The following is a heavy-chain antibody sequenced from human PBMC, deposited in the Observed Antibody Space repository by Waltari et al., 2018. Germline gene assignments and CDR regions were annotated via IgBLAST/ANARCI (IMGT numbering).Heavy chain of an antibody. D-gene: IGHD2-21*02. CDR3: ARLSLVRQGGNFAGFDY. J-gene: IGHJ4*02. Sequence: QLQLQESGPGLVKPSETLSLTCTVPGGSISSSSYYLGLLRPPPGKGLEWIGSIYYSGSTYYNPSLKSRVTISVDTSKNQFSLKLSSVTAADTAVYYCARLSLVRQGGNFAGFDYWGQGTLVTVSS. CDR1: GGSISSSSYY. CDR2: IYYSGST. V-gene: IGHV4-39*01.